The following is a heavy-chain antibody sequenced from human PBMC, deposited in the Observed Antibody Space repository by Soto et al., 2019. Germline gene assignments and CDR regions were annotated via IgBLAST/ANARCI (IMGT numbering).Heavy chain of an antibody. CDR1: GYTFTTYG. V-gene: IGHV1-18*04. CDR3: ARAAETRYYDMDV. J-gene: IGHJ6*02. CDR2: ISTYSGKT. Sequence: QVHLVQSGAEVKKPGASVKVSCKASGYTFTTYGISWVRQAPGQGLEWMGWISTYSGKTDYARKFQGRVTMTTDTSTSTAYMELRSLRFDDTAVYYCARAAETRYYDMDVWGQGTTVTVSS.